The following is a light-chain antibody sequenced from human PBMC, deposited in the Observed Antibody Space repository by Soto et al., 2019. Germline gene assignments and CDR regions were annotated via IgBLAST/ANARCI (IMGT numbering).Light chain of an antibody. V-gene: IGLV2-11*01. Sequence: QSALTQPRSVSGSPGQSVTISCTGTNSDVGTYNYVSWYQQHPGKAPKLIIYDVTKRPSGVPDRSSGSKSGNTASLIISGLQAADEAEYYCRCCSYAGSSSFRVLFGGGTQLTVL. CDR2: DVT. J-gene: IGLJ7*01. CDR1: NSDVGTYNY. CDR3: CSYAGSSSFRVL.